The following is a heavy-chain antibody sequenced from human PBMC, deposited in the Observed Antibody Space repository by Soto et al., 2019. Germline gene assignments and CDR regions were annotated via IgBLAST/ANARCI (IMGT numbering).Heavy chain of an antibody. CDR3: AKDTQQLGPNWFDP. Sequence: GGSLRLSCGASGFTFSSYAMSWVRQAPGMGLQWVSAISGSGGSTYYADSVKGRFTISRDNSKNTLYLQMNSLRAEDTAVYYCAKDTQQLGPNWFDPWGQGTLVTVSS. V-gene: IGHV3-23*01. J-gene: IGHJ5*02. CDR1: GFTFSSYA. D-gene: IGHD6-13*01. CDR2: ISGSGGST.